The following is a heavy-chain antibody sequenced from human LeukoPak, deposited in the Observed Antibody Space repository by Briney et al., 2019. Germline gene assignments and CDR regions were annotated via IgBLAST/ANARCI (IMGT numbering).Heavy chain of an antibody. Sequence: PGGSLRLSCAASGFTFSSYGMHWVRQAPGKGLEWVAVISYDGSNKYYADSVKGRFTISRDNSKNTLYLQMNSLRAEDTAVYYCAKERWRIAAAGTLSGDYWGQGTLVTVSS. D-gene: IGHD6-13*01. J-gene: IGHJ4*02. CDR2: ISYDGSNK. CDR3: AKERWRIAAAGTLSGDY. V-gene: IGHV3-30*18. CDR1: GFTFSSYG.